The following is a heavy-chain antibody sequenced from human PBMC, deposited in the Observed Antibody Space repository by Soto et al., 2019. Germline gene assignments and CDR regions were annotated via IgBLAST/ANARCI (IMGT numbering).Heavy chain of an antibody. V-gene: IGHV1-8*01. CDR2: MTPDSGDT. CDR3: ARDPFYGWSDS. D-gene: IGHD3-16*01. CDR1: GHTLASYD. J-gene: IGHJ5*01. Sequence: QVQLVQSGAELRKPGASVKVSCKASGHTLASYDINWVRQATGQGLEWMGWMTPDSGDTGYEQKFQGRVTMTCDTYITTAYMELSSLRSDDTAVYYCARDPFYGWSDSWGQGTLVTVSS.